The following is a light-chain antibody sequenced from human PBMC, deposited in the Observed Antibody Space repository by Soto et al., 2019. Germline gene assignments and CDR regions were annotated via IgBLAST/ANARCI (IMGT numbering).Light chain of an antibody. V-gene: IGLV2-11*01. CDR1: SSDVGGYNS. Sequence: QSALTQPRSVSGSPGQSVTISCTGASSDVGGYNSVSWYQQHPGKAPKLMIYDVTKRPSGVPDRFSGSKSGYTASLTISGLQAEDEADYYCCSYVGSYSYVFGTGTKLTVL. CDR2: DVT. J-gene: IGLJ1*01. CDR3: CSYVGSYSYV.